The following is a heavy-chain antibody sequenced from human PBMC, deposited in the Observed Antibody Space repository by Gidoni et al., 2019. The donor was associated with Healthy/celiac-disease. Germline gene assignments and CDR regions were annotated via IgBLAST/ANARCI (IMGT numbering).Heavy chain of an antibody. Sequence: QVQLVQSGSEVKKPGASVKVSCQASGYTLTSYGISWVRPATGQGLEWMGWISADNGNTNYEQKIEGRVSMTTDTSTSKAYMELRSMRSDDTAVYYCARDNYYDTTIGFDYWGQGTLVTVSS. CDR2: ISADNGNT. V-gene: IGHV1-18*01. D-gene: IGHD3-22*01. CDR1: GYTLTSYG. J-gene: IGHJ4*02. CDR3: ARDNYYDTTIGFDY.